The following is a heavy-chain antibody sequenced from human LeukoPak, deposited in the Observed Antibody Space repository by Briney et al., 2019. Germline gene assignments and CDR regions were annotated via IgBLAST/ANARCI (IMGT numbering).Heavy chain of an antibody. CDR3: ARAPDPYCSSTSCYGHFDY. CDR2: IYYSGST. D-gene: IGHD2-2*01. CDR1: GGSISSYY. Sequence: PSETLSLTCTVSGGSISSYYWSWIRQPPGKGLEWIGYIYYSGSTNYNPSLKSRVTISVDKSKNQFSLKLSSVTAADTAVYYCARAPDPYCSSTSCYGHFDYWGQGTLVTVSS. V-gene: IGHV4-59*01. J-gene: IGHJ4*02.